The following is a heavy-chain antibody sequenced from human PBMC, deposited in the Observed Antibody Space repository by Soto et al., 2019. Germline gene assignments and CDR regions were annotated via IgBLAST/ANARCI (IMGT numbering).Heavy chain of an antibody. Sequence: PGGSLRLSCAASGFTFSSYGRHWVRQAPGKGLERVAVISYDGSNKYYADSVKGRFTISRDNSKNTLYLQMNSLRAEDTAVYYCAKDMELHPLAFDYWGQGTLVTVYS. CDR1: GFTFSSYG. D-gene: IGHD1-7*01. J-gene: IGHJ4*02. V-gene: IGHV3-30*18. CDR2: ISYDGSNK. CDR3: AKDMELHPLAFDY.